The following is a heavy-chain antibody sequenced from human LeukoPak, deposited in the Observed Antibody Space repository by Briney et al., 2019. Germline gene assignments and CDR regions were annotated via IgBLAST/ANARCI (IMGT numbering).Heavy chain of an antibody. J-gene: IGHJ4*02. Sequence: ASVKVSCKASGGTFSSYAISWVRQAPGQGLEWMGGIIPIFGTANYAQKFQGRVTITADESTSTAYMELSSLRSEDTAVYYCARDGYGSGLFDYWGQGTLVTVSS. D-gene: IGHD3-10*01. CDR1: GGTFSSYA. CDR3: ARDGYGSGLFDY. V-gene: IGHV1-69*13. CDR2: IIPIFGTA.